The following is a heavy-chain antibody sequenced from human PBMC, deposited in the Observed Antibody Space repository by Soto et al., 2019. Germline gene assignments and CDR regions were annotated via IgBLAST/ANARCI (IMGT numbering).Heavy chain of an antibody. Sequence: GGSLRLSCAASGFTFSSYSMNWVRQAPGKGLEWVSSVSRSSDYIYYADSVKGRFTISRDNAKNSLFLQMNSLRAEDTAVYYCARDVELGTVYSFVYWGQGRLVTVSS. D-gene: IGHD1-26*01. CDR3: ARDVELGTVYSFVY. CDR2: VSRSSDYI. V-gene: IGHV3-21*01. CDR1: GFTFSSYS. J-gene: IGHJ4*02.